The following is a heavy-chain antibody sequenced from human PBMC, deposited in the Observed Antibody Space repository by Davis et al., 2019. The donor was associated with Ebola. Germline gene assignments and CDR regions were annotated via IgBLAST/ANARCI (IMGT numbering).Heavy chain of an antibody. J-gene: IGHJ5*02. D-gene: IGHD3-3*01. CDR3: ATHAIFGVVTWGWFDP. CDR2: IYYSRST. CDR1: GGSISSSSYY. Sequence: MPSETLSLTCTVSGGSISSSSYYWGWIRQPPGKGLEWIGSIYYSRSTYYNPSLKSRVTISVDTSKNQFSLKLSSVTAADTAVYYCATHAIFGVVTWGWFDPWGQGTLVTVSS. V-gene: IGHV4-39*01.